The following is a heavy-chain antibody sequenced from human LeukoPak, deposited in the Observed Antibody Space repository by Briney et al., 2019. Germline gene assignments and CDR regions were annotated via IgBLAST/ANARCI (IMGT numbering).Heavy chain of an antibody. CDR2: IYTSGST. CDR3: ARDSRRYSSSWYDNDNWFDP. Sequence: PSETLSLTCTVSGGSISSYYWSWIRQPAGKGLERIGRIYTSGSTNYKPSLKSRVTMSVDTSKNQFSLKLSSVTAADTAVYYCARDSRRYSSSWYDNDNWFDPWGQGTLVTVSS. CDR1: GGSISSYY. D-gene: IGHD6-13*01. V-gene: IGHV4-4*07. J-gene: IGHJ5*02.